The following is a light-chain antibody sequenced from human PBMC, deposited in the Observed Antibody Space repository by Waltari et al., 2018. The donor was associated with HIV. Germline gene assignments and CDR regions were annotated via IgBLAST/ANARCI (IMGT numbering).Light chain of an antibody. V-gene: IGKV3-15*01. J-gene: IGKJ4*01. CDR2: GAS. CDR3: QQYNKWPPLT. Sequence: EIVMTQSPVTLSVSPGDRASLSCRASQSISNNLALYQHKPGQAPRLLIYGASTRATGIPARFSGSGSGTDFTLSISSLQSEDFAVYYCQQYNKWPPLTFGGGTKVEIK. CDR1: QSISNN.